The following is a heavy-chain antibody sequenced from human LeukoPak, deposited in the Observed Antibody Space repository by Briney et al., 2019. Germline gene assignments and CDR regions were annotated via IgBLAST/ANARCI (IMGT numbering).Heavy chain of an antibody. CDR1: GYTFTGYY. CDR3: ARAVAGHGIPDDY. CDR2: INPNSGNT. Sequence: ASVKVSCKASGYTFTGYYMHWVRQAPGQGLEWMGWINPNSGNTGYAQKFQGRVTMTRNTSISTAYMELSSLRSEDTAVYYCARAVAGHGIPDDYWGQGTLVTVSS. D-gene: IGHD6-19*01. J-gene: IGHJ4*02. V-gene: IGHV1-8*02.